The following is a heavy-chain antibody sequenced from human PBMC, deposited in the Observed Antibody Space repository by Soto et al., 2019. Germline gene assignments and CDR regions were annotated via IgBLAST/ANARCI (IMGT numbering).Heavy chain of an antibody. J-gene: IGHJ4*02. CDR1: GFSLSTSGVG. CDR3: ARIIRGDRSGYYYFDY. D-gene: IGHD3-22*01. CDR2: IFWNDEK. V-gene: IGHV2-5*01. Sequence: SGPTLVNPTQTLTLTCTFSGFSLSTSGVGVAWVRQPPGQALEWLAFIFWNDEKHYRPSLKSRVTIIKDTSKNQVVLTMTNMDPVDTATYYCARIIRGDRSGYYYFDYWGQGSLVTVSS.